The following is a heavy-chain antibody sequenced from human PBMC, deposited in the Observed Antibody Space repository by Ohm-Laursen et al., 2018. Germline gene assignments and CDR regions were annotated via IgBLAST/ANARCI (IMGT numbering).Heavy chain of an antibody. CDR3: ARRPRPGWGGSVRDI. Sequence: TLSLTCAVYGGFFSGYYWSWIRQPPGKGLEWIGEINHSGSTNYNPSLKSRVTISVDTSKNQFSLKLSSVTAADTAVYYCARRPRPGWGGSVRDIWGQGTMVTVSS. CDR1: GGFFSGYY. V-gene: IGHV4-34*01. D-gene: IGHD3-10*01. CDR2: INHSGST. J-gene: IGHJ3*02.